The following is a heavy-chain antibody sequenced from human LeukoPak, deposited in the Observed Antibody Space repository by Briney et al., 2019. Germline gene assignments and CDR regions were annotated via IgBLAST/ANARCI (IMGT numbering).Heavy chain of an antibody. CDR1: GFTFSSYA. V-gene: IGHV3-23*01. Sequence: PGGSLRLSCAASGFTFSSYAMSWVSQAPGKGLEWVSTISGSFGSTYYADSVEGRFTISRDNSKNTMSLQLNSLRAEDTAVYYCAQSPKIVTTPRFDYWGQGTLVTVSS. CDR2: ISGSFGST. CDR3: AQSPKIVTTPRFDY. J-gene: IGHJ4*02. D-gene: IGHD5-12*01.